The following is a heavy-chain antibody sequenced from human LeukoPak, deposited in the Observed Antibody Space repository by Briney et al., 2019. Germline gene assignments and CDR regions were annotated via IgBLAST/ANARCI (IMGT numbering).Heavy chain of an antibody. V-gene: IGHV1-8*01. CDR3: ARLSQTPDYYGSGGYFYLGY. D-gene: IGHD3-22*01. Sequence: ASVKVSCKAFRYTFTSYDINWVRQAPGQGLEWMGWMNPATGNTGYAPKFQGRVSMTRDTSISTAYLELSGLRSEDTAVYYCARLSQTPDYYGSGGYFYLGYWGQGTRVTVSS. J-gene: IGHJ4*02. CDR2: MNPATGNT. CDR1: RYTFTSYD.